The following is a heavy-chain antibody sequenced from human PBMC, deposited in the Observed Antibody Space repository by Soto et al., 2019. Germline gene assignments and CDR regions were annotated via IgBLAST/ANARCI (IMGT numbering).Heavy chain of an antibody. CDR1: GGSISSGDYY. D-gene: IGHD3-10*01. CDR3: ARGDFRVGNAFDI. Sequence: QVQLQESGPGLVKPSQTLSLTCTVSGGSISSGDYYWSWIRQPPGKGLEWIGYIYYSGSTYYNPSLKSRVTISVDTSKNQFSLKLSSVTAADPAVYYCARGDFRVGNAFDIWGQGTMVTVSS. CDR2: IYYSGST. V-gene: IGHV4-30-4*01. J-gene: IGHJ3*02.